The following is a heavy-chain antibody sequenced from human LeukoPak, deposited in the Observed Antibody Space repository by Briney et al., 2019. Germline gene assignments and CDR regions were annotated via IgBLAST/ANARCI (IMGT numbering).Heavy chain of an antibody. J-gene: IGHJ5*02. CDR3: ARAGPPAFDP. Sequence: GGSLRLSCAASGFTLSTYSMTWVRQAPGKGLEWVSYISYSGSTTSYADSVKGRFTISRDNAKNSLYLQMNSLRAEDTAVYYCARAGPPAFDPWGQGTLVTVSS. CDR1: GFTLSTYS. V-gene: IGHV3-48*04. CDR2: ISYSGSTT.